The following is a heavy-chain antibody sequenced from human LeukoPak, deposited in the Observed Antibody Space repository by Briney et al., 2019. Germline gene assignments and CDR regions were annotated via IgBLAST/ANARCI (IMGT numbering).Heavy chain of an antibody. CDR1: GFTFSSHA. V-gene: IGHV3-23*01. Sequence: GGSLRLSCAASGFTFSSHAMSWVRQAPGKGLEWGSAISGSGGSTYCADSVKGRFTISRDNSKNTLYLQMNSLRAEDTAVYYCAKEGSRVGATTRYYWGQGTLVTVSS. D-gene: IGHD1-26*01. CDR2: ISGSGGST. CDR3: AKEGSRVGATTRYY. J-gene: IGHJ4*02.